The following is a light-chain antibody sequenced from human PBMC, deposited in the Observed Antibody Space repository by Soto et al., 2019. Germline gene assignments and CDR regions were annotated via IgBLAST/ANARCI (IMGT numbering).Light chain of an antibody. CDR3: TSYTSTSTPYV. CDR1: SSEVGRYTY. Sequence: QSALPQPASVSGSPGQSITISCAGTSSEVGRYTYVSWYQQHPGKAPKLIIYDVYNRPSGVSNRFSGSKSGNTASLTISGLQAEDEADYYCTSYTSTSTPYVFGGGTKVTVL. V-gene: IGLV2-14*01. CDR2: DVY. J-gene: IGLJ1*01.